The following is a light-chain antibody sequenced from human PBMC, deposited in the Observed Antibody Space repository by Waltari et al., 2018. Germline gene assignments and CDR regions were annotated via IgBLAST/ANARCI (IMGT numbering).Light chain of an antibody. V-gene: IGKV3-20*01. CDR2: AAS. Sequence: SCVASTSIGRFLVWYHQRPGQAPELLSYAASTRATGIPDRFSGSVSGTDFTLTFSGLGPEGFAVYGCQNHVRLPGTFGQGTKVEIK. CDR1: TSIGRF. CDR3: QNHVRLPGT. J-gene: IGKJ1*01.